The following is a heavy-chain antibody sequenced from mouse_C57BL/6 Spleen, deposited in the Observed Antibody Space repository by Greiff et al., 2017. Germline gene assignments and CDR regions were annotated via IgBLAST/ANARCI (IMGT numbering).Heavy chain of an antibody. CDR2: ISDGGSYT. J-gene: IGHJ1*03. D-gene: IGHD4-1*02. V-gene: IGHV5-4*01. CDR3: ARRSTGTRGYFDV. Sequence: EVHLVESGGGLVKPGGSLKLSCAASGFTFSSYAMSWVRQTPEKRLEWVATISDGGSYTYYPDNVKGRFTISRDNAKNNLYLQMSHLKSEDTAMYYCARRSTGTRGYFDVWGTGTTVTVSS. CDR1: GFTFSSYA.